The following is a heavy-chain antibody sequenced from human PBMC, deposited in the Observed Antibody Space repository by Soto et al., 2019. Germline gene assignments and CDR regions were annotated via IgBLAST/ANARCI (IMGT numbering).Heavy chain of an antibody. CDR2: IGTAGDP. CDR3: ARGDRPYYYDSSGYYHFDY. J-gene: IGHJ4*02. V-gene: IGHV3-13*05. D-gene: IGHD3-22*01. Sequence: GGSLRLSCAASGFTFSSYDMHWVRQATGKGLEWVSAIGTAGDPYYPGSVKGRFTISRENAKISLYLQMNSLRAEDTAVYYCARGDRPYYYDSSGYYHFDYWGQGTLVTVSS. CDR1: GFTFSSYD.